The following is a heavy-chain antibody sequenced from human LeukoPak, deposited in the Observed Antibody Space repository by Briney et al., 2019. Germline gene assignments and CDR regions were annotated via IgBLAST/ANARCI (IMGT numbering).Heavy chain of an antibody. CDR2: ISRSGGST. Sequence: TGGSLRLSCAASGFTFRSYAMSWVRQAPGKGLEWVSAISRSGGSTYYVDSVKGRCSISRDNSRNTLYLQMNSLRAEDTAVYYCAKSPGIAAASNFDYWGQGTLVTVSS. CDR1: GFTFRSYA. J-gene: IGHJ4*02. V-gene: IGHV3-23*01. D-gene: IGHD6-13*01. CDR3: AKSPGIAAASNFDY.